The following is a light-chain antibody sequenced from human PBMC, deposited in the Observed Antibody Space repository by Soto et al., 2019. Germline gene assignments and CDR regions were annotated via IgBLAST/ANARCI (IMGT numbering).Light chain of an antibody. CDR3: QSYDSSLSGSV. V-gene: IGLV1-40*01. CDR2: DNN. Sequence: QSVLTQPPSVSGAPGQRVTISCTGSSSNIGAGYDVHWYQQLPGTAPKLLIYDNNNRPSGVPDRFSGSKSDILASLAITGLQDDDEADYYCQSYDSSLSGSVFGGGTKLTVL. J-gene: IGLJ3*02. CDR1: SSNIGAGYD.